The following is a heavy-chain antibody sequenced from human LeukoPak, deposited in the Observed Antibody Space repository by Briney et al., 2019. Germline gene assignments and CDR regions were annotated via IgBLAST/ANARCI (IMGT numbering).Heavy chain of an antibody. CDR1: GYTFTSYG. Sequence: GASVKVSCKASGYTFTSYGISWVRQAPGQGLEWMGGIIPAFNSPNYAQKLQGRVTFTADEPTSTVYMELSSLRSEDTAVYYCARLQRSSLDPDYYYMDVWGNGTTVIVSS. J-gene: IGHJ6*03. CDR2: IIPAFNSP. CDR3: ARLQRSSLDPDYYYMDV. V-gene: IGHV1-69*13. D-gene: IGHD6-6*01.